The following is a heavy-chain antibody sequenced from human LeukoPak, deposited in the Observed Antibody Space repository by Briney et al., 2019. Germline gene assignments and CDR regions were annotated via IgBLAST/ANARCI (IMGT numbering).Heavy chain of an antibody. D-gene: IGHD6-19*01. CDR1: GGTFSSYA. CDR3: ARDRTLWAVAGTDPQGAFDI. V-gene: IGHV1-69*05. J-gene: IGHJ3*02. CDR2: IIPIFGTA. Sequence: SVKVSCKASGGTFSSYAISWVRQAPGQGLEWMGRIIPIFGTANYAQKFQSRVTITTDESTSTAYMELSSLRSEDTAVYYCARDRTLWAVAGTDPQGAFDIWGQGTMVTVSS.